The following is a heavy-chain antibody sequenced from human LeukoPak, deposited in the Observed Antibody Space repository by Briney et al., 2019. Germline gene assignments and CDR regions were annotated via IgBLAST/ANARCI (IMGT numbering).Heavy chain of an antibody. J-gene: IGHJ6*03. Sequence: SETLSLTCTVSGGSISSYYWSWIRQPPGKGLEWIGYIHYSGSTNYNPSLKSRVTISVDTSKNQFSLKLNSVTAADTAVYYCARVEEGYGSGRRENYYYYYMDVWGKGTTVTTSS. CDR3: ARVEEGYGSGRRENYYYYYMDV. D-gene: IGHD3-10*01. CDR2: IHYSGST. CDR1: GGSISSYY. V-gene: IGHV4-59*01.